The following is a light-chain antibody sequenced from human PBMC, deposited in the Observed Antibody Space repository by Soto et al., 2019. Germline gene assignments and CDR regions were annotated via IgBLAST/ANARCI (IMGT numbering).Light chain of an antibody. Sequence: AIRTTQSPSSFSASTGDRVTITCRASQGISSYLAWYQQKPGKAPKLLIYAASTLQSGVPSRFSGSGSGTDFTLTISCLQSEDFATYYCQQYYSYPLNTFGQGTKLEIK. J-gene: IGKJ2*01. CDR1: QGISSY. V-gene: IGKV1-8*01. CDR3: QQYYSYPLNT. CDR2: AAS.